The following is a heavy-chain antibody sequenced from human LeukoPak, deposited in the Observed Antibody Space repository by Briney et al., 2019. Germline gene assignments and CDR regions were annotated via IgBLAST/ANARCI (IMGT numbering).Heavy chain of an antibody. V-gene: IGHV1-2*02. CDR3: ARDDSSSWTFDY. Sequence: ASVTVSFKASGYTFTGYYMHWVRQAPGQGLEWMGWINPNSGGTNYAQKFQGRVTMTTDTSTSTAYMELRSLRSDDTAVYYCARDDSSSWTFDYWGQGTLVTVSS. J-gene: IGHJ4*02. D-gene: IGHD6-13*01. CDR2: INPNSGGT. CDR1: GYTFTGYY.